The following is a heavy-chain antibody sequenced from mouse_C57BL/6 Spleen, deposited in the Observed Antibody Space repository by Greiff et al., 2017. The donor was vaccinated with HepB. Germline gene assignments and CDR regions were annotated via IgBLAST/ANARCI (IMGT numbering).Heavy chain of an antibody. D-gene: IGHD1-1*01. CDR2: IDPSDSYT. CDR3: ALITTVDKGYFDV. CDR1: GYTFTSYW. V-gene: IGHV1-50*01. Sequence: QVQLKQPGAELVKPGASVKLSCKASGYTFTSYWMQWVKQRPGQGLEWIGEIDPSDSYTNYNQKFKGKATLTVDTSSSTAYMQLSSLTSEDSAVYYCALITTVDKGYFDVWGTGTTVTVSS. J-gene: IGHJ1*03.